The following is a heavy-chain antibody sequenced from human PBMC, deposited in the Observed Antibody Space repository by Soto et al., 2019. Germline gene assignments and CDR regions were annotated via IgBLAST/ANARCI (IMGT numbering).Heavy chain of an antibody. CDR1: GYTFTSYA. V-gene: IGHV1-3*01. J-gene: IGHJ6*02. Sequence: SVKVSCKASGYTFTSYAMHWVRQAPGQRLEWMGWINAGNGNTKYSQKFQGRVTITRDTSASTAYMELSSLRSEDTAVYYCARDRQEGYYYYYGMDVWGQGTTVTVSS. CDR2: INAGNGNT. CDR3: ARDRQEGYYYYYGMDV.